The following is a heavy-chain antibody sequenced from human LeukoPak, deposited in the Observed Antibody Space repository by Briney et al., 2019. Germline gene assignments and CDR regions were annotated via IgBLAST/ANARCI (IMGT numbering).Heavy chain of an antibody. Sequence: SQTLSLTCAISGDSVSSNNVGWNWIRQSPSRGLEWLGRTYYSSNWYYDYAVSVKSRIIINPDTSKNQFSLQLNSVSPEDTAVYYCTRAISGYHFSWGQGTLVTVSS. CDR2: TYYSSNWYY. CDR1: GDSVSSNNVG. V-gene: IGHV6-1*01. D-gene: IGHD3-22*01. J-gene: IGHJ5*02. CDR3: TRAISGYHFS.